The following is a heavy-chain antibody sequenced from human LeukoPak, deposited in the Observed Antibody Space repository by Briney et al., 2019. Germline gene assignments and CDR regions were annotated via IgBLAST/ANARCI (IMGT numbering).Heavy chain of an antibody. J-gene: IGHJ4*02. D-gene: IGHD6-19*01. CDR2: MNPNSGNT. V-gene: IGHV1-8*03. CDR3: ARGVVRGGWYHLFDS. Sequence: GASVKVSCKASGYTSTSYDINWVRQATGQGLEWMGWMNPNSGNTGYAQKFHARVTITRNTSISTAYMELSSLRSEDTAVYYCARGVVRGGWYHLFDSWGQGTLVTVSS. CDR1: GYTSTSYD.